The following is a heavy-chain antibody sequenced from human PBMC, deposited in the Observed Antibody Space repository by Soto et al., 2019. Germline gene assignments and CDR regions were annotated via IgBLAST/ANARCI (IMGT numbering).Heavy chain of an antibody. Sequence: QVQLVQSGAEVKKPGSLVKVSCKASGGTFSSYAISWVRQAPGQGLEWMGGIIPIFGTANYAQKFQGRVTITADESTSTAYMELSSLRSEDTAVYYCARRWAVGYNTRRSAAFDYWGQGTLVTVSS. J-gene: IGHJ4*02. V-gene: IGHV1-69*01. CDR2: IIPIFGTA. CDR1: GGTFSSYA. CDR3: ARRWAVGYNTRRSAAFDY. D-gene: IGHD5-12*01.